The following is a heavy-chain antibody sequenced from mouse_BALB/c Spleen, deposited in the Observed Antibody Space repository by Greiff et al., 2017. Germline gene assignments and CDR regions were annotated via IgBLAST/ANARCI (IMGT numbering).Heavy chain of an antibody. CDR1: GYTFTSYW. D-gene: IGHD2-4*01. CDR2: INPSTGYT. J-gene: IGHJ4*01. Sequence: QVQLQQSGAELAKPGASVKMSCKASGYTFTSYWMHWVKQRPGQGLEWIGYINPSTGYTEYNQKFKDKATLTADKSSSTAYMQLSSLTSEDSAVYYCARTYDYENYYAMDYWGQGTSVTVSS. V-gene: IGHV1-7*01. CDR3: ARTYDYENYYAMDY.